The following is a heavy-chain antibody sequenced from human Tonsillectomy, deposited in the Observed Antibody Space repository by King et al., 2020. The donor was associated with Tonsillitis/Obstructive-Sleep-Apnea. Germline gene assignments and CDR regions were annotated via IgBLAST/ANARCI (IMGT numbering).Heavy chain of an antibody. V-gene: IGHV1-8*01. J-gene: IGHJ4*02. Sequence: VQLVESGAEVKKPGASVKVSCKASGYAFISYDINWVRQATGQGLERMGWMNPNSGKTGYAQKFQGRVTMTRNTSVSTAYMELSSLSSDDTAVYYCARGGYSSSWYDFDYWGQGSLVTVSS. D-gene: IGHD6-13*01. CDR1: GYAFISYD. CDR2: MNPNSGKT. CDR3: ARGGYSSSWYDFDY.